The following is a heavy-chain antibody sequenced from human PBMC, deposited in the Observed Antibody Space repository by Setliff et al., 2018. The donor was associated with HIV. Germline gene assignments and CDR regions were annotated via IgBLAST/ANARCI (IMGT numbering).Heavy chain of an antibody. Sequence: ASVKVSCKASGYSFTGYYMHWVRQAPGQGLEWMGWINPNSGGTNYAQKFQGWVTMTRDTSISTAYMELSRLRSDDTAVYCCARGRNEWLRSHDAFDIWGQGTMVTVSS. CDR1: GYSFTGYY. D-gene: IGHD5-12*01. J-gene: IGHJ3*02. CDR2: INPNSGGT. V-gene: IGHV1-2*04. CDR3: ARGRNEWLRSHDAFDI.